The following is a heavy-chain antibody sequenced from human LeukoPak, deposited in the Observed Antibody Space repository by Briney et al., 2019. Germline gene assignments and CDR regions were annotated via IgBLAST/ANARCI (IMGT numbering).Heavy chain of an antibody. J-gene: IGHJ6*02. CDR2: ISGSGGST. CDR3: AKDSAAAGTWYYYYGMDV. D-gene: IGHD6-13*01. Sequence: GGSLRLSCAASGFTFSSYAMSWVRQAPGKGLEWASAISGSGGSTYYADSVKGRFTISRDNSKNTLYLQMNSLRAEDTAVYYCAKDSAAAGTWYYYYGMDVWGQGTTVTVSS. V-gene: IGHV3-23*01. CDR1: GFTFSSYA.